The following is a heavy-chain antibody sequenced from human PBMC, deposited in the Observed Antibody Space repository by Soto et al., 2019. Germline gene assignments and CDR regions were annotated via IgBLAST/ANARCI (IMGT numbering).Heavy chain of an antibody. CDR3: ARRGYDYSCYPFPLDY. CDR2: IYPGDSDT. Sequence: PGESLKISCKGSGYKFTSYWIGWVRQMPGKGLEWMGNIYPGDSDTRYSPSFQGQVIISADKSISTAYLQWSSLKASDTAIFYCARRGYDYSCYPFPLDYWGKGTLVTFPS. CDR1: GYKFTSYW. J-gene: IGHJ4*02. V-gene: IGHV5-51*01. D-gene: IGHD3-22*01.